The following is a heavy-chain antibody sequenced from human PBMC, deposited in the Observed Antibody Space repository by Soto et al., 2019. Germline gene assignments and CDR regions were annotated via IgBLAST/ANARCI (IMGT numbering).Heavy chain of an antibody. V-gene: IGHV3-7*01. CDR2: IKQDGSEK. D-gene: IGHD4-17*01. J-gene: IGHJ4*02. CDR3: ARSPSTVTVYY. Sequence: EVQLVESGGGLVQPGGSLRLSCAASGFTFSSYWMSWIRQAPGKGLEWVANIKQDGSEKYYVDSVKGRFTISRDNAKNSLYLQMNSLRAEDTAVYYCARSPSTVTVYYWGQGTLVTVSS. CDR1: GFTFSSYW.